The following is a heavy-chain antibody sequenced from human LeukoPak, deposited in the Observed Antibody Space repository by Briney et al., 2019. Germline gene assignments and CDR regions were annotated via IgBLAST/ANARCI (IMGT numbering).Heavy chain of an antibody. Sequence: GGSLRLSCAASGFTFSSYAMSWVRQDPGKGLEWVSAISGSGGGTYYADSVKGRFTISRDNSKNTLYLQMNSLRAEDTAVYYCAKDDYSSGWPFDYWGQGTLVTVSS. V-gene: IGHV3-23*01. CDR3: AKDDYSSGWPFDY. CDR2: ISGSGGGT. D-gene: IGHD6-19*01. J-gene: IGHJ4*02. CDR1: GFTFSSYA.